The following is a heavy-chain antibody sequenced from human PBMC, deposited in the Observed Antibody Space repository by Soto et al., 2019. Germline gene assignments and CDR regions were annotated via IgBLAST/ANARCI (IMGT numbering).Heavy chain of an antibody. J-gene: IGHJ4*02. V-gene: IGHV3-23*01. CDR2: ISGSGGST. CDR1: GFTFSSYA. D-gene: IGHD3-9*01. Sequence: GGSLRLSCAVSGFTFSSYAMSWVRQAPGKGLEWVSAISGSGGSTYYADSVKGRFTISRDNSKNTLYLQMNSLRAEDTAVYYCAKNSYYDILTGYYNYWGQGTLVTVSS. CDR3: AKNSYYDILTGYYNY.